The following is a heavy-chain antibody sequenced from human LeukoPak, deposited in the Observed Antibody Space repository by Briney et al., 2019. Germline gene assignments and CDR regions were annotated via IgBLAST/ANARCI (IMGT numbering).Heavy chain of an antibody. V-gene: IGHV3-66*01. CDR2: IYSGGST. CDR3: ARTPEVGYGSGSHRDY. CDR1: GFTFSSYW. D-gene: IGHD3-10*01. Sequence: GGSLRLSCAASGFTFSSYWMSWVRQAPGKGLEWVSVIYSGGSTYYADSVKGRFTISRDNSKNTLYLQMNSLRAEDTAVYYCARTPEVGYGSGSHRDYWGQGTLVTVSS. J-gene: IGHJ4*02.